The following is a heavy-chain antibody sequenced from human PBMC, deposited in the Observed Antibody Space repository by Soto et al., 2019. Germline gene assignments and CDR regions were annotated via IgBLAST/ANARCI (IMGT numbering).Heavy chain of an antibody. D-gene: IGHD6-19*01. CDR1: GYTFTGYY. Sequence: ASVKVSCKTSGYTFTGYYIHWVRQVPGQGLEWMGWINPHTGVTNYAQNFQGWVTMTRDTSISTVYMEMTRLKSDDTAVYYCARESGGVAGTLDLWGQGTLVTVSS. J-gene: IGHJ5*02. CDR2: INPHTGVT. V-gene: IGHV1-2*04. CDR3: ARESGGVAGTLDL.